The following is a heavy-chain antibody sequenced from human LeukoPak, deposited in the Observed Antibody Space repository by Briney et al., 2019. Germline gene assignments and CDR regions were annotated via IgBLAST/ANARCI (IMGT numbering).Heavy chain of an antibody. D-gene: IGHD3-10*01. Sequence: GGSLRLSCAASGFTFSSYSMNWVRQAPGKGLEWVSSVTSSSSYIYYADSVKGRFTISRDNAKNSLYLQMNSLRAEDTAVYYCARDYGLGSPEYWGQGTLVTVSS. V-gene: IGHV3-21*01. CDR3: ARDYGLGSPEY. CDR2: VTSSSSYI. J-gene: IGHJ4*02. CDR1: GFTFSSYS.